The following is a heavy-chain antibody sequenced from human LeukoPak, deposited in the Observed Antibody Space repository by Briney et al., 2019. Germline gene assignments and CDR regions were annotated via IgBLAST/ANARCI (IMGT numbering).Heavy chain of an antibody. D-gene: IGHD3-9*01. CDR2: ISGSGGST. V-gene: IGHV3-23*01. Sequence: GGSLRLSCAASGFTFSSYAMSWVRQAPGKGLEWVSAISGSGGSTYYADSVKGRFTISRDNSKNTLYLQMNSLRAEDTAVYYCAKVYYDILTGPSGGGMDVWGQGTTVTVSS. J-gene: IGHJ6*02. CDR3: AKVYYDILTGPSGGGMDV. CDR1: GFTFSSYA.